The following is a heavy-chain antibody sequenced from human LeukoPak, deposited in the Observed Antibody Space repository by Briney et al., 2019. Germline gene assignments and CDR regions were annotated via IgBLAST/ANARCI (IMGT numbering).Heavy chain of an antibody. D-gene: IGHD2-2*01. CDR3: ANIDGDLKYPLFDY. CDR1: GFIFSSYA. CDR2: ISENGDGT. J-gene: IGHJ4*02. V-gene: IGHV3-64*01. Sequence: GGSLRLSCAASGFIFSSYAMYWVRRPPGKGLEYVSAISENGDGTYYANSVKGRFTISRDNAKNTLYLQMSSLRAEDMAVYYFANIDGDLKYPLFDYCGQGALVTVSS.